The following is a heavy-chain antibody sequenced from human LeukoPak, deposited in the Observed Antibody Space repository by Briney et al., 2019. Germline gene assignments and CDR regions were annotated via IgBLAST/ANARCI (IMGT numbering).Heavy chain of an antibody. J-gene: IGHJ6*02. D-gene: IGHD3-9*01. Sequence: ASLKVSCKASGYSFTSFDINWVRQATGQGLEWMGWMNPNSGNTGYAQKFQGRVTMTRNTSITTAYMEMSSLGSDDTAVYCCARVTRYFYGMDIWGQGATVTVSS. CDR1: GYSFTSFD. V-gene: IGHV1-8*02. CDR2: MNPNSGNT. CDR3: ARVTRYFYGMDI.